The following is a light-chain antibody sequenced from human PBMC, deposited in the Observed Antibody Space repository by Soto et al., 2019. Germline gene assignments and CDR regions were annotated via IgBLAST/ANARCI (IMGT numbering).Light chain of an antibody. CDR2: GAS. Sequence: EIVMTQSPATLSVSPGERVTLSCRASQSVSGNLAWYQQKPGQAPRLIMFGASTRATGIPARFSGSGSGTEFTLTISSLQSEDFAVYYCQQYNNWLFTFGGGTRVEIK. CDR1: QSVSGN. V-gene: IGKV3-15*01. CDR3: QQYNNWLFT. J-gene: IGKJ4*01.